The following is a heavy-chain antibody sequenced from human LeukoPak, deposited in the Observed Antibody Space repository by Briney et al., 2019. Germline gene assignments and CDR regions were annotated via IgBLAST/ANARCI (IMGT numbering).Heavy chain of an antibody. CDR1: GYTFTSYG. CDR3: ARAWYCSGGSCYSDY. CDR2: ISAYNGNT. Sequence: ASVKVSCKASGYTFTSYGVNWVRQAPGQGLEWMGWISAYNGNTNYAQNLQGRVTMTTDTSTSTAYMELRSLRPDDTAVYYCARAWYCSGGSCYSDYWGQGTLVTVSS. V-gene: IGHV1-18*01. J-gene: IGHJ4*02. D-gene: IGHD2-15*01.